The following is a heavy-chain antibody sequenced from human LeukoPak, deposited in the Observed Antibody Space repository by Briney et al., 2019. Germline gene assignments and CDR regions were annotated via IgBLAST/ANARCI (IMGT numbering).Heavy chain of an antibody. V-gene: IGHV1-2*02. D-gene: IGHD6-19*01. CDR3: ARENNSGWYRKAAFDY. CDR2: INPNGGGT. J-gene: IGHJ4*02. Sequence: GASVKVSCKAPGYTFTGYYIHWVRQAPGQGLEWMGWINPNGGGTNYAQNFQGRVTMTRDTSISTAYMELSRLRSDDTAIYYCARENNSGWYRKAAFDYWGQGTLVTVTS. CDR1: GYTFTGYY.